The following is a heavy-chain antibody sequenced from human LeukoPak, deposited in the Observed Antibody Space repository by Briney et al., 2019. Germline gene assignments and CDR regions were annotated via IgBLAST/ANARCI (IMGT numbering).Heavy chain of an antibody. V-gene: IGHV4-34*01. J-gene: IGHJ5*02. Sequence: SETLSLTCAVYGGSFSGYYRSWIRQPPGKGLEWIGEINHSGSTNYNPSLKNRVTISVDTSKSQFSLKLSSVTAADTAVYYCARVAKHYYDSSGNNWFDPWGQGTLVTVSS. D-gene: IGHD3-22*01. CDR1: GGSFSGYY. CDR2: INHSGST. CDR3: ARVAKHYYDSSGNNWFDP.